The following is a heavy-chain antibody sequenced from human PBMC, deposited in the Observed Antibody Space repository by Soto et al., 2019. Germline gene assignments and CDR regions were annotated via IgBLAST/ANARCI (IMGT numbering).Heavy chain of an antibody. J-gene: IGHJ6*02. CDR2: XXXXXXXX. CDR3: AILPRTIPLGAHGMDV. CDR1: GYTFTSYA. D-gene: IGHD3-16*01. Sequence: ASVKVSCKASGYTFTSYAMHWVRQAPGQRLXXXXXXXXXXXXXXXXXXXXGRVTITRDTSASTAYMELSSLRSEDTAVYYCAILPRTIPLGAHGMDVWGQGTTVTVSS. V-gene: IGHV1-3*01.